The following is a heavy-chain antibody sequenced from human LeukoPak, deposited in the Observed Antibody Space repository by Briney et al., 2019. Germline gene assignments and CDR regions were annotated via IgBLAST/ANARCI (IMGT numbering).Heavy chain of an antibody. Sequence: GASVKVSCKASGYTFTSYYMHWARQAPGQGLEWMGIINPSGGSTSYAQKFQGRVTMTRDMSTSTVYMELSSLRSEDTAVYYCARDFPGEYCSGGSCYSGYYFDYWGQGTLVTVSS. V-gene: IGHV1-46*01. J-gene: IGHJ4*02. D-gene: IGHD2-15*01. CDR1: GYTFTSYY. CDR3: ARDFPGEYCSGGSCYSGYYFDY. CDR2: INPSGGST.